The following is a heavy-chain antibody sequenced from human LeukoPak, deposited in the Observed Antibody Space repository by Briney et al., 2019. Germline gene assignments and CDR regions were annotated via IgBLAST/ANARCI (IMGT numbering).Heavy chain of an antibody. CDR2: IYATGSP. CDR3: ARDRVVPAAFDD. D-gene: IGHD2-2*01. CDR1: GASISSYY. Sequence: SETPSLTCTVSGASISSYYWSWIRQPADRGLEWIGRIYATGSPNYNPSLKSRVTMSVDTSKNQFSLKLTSVTAADTAVYYCARDRVVPAAFDDWGQGTLVTVSS. J-gene: IGHJ4*02. V-gene: IGHV4-4*07.